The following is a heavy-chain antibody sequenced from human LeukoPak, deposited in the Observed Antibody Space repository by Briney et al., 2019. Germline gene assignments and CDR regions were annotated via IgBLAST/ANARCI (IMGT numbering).Heavy chain of an antibody. Sequence: GGSLRLSCAASGFTYSSYSMNWVRQAPGKGLEWVSAISGSGGSTYYGDSVKGRFNISRDNSKNTLYLQMNSLRAEDTPVYYCAAVDVDTAFPWGQGTLVTVSS. D-gene: IGHD5-18*01. CDR1: GFTYSSYS. J-gene: IGHJ5*02. CDR3: AAVDVDTAFP. CDR2: ISGSGGST. V-gene: IGHV3-23*01.